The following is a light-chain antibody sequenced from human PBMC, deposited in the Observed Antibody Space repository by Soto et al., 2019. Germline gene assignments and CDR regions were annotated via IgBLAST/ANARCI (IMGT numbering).Light chain of an antibody. CDR2: TVT. CDR1: SSDIGGYNY. Sequence: QSVLTQPRSVSGSPGQSVTISCPGTSSDIGGYNYVSWYPQHPGKAPKLMIYTVTKRPSGVPDRFSGSTSDNTASLTIYGLQAEDEADYYCCSYAGSSSYVFGNGTKVXVL. J-gene: IGLJ1*01. CDR3: CSYAGSSSYV. V-gene: IGLV2-11*01.